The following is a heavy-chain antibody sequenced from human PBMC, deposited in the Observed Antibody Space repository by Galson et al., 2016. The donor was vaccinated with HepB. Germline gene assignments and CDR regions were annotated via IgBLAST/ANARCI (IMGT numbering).Heavy chain of an antibody. Sequence: SLRLSCAASGFSFSAYAIHWVRQAPGEGLEWVAVLSFDGSKEVYADSVKGRFTISRDNSKKTLFLEMNNLRDEDTAVSYCPKDRSSAKKDYYYGLDVWGRGTTVTVSS. CDR2: LSFDGSKE. CDR1: GFSFSAYA. V-gene: IGHV3-30*18. CDR3: PKDRSSAKKDYYYGLDV. D-gene: IGHD6-19*01. J-gene: IGHJ6*02.